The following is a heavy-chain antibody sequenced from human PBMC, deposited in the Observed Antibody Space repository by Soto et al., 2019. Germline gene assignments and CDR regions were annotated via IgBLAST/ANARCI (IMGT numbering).Heavy chain of an antibody. J-gene: IGHJ5*02. CDR2: IDPSDSYT. D-gene: IGHD1-20*01. CDR1: GQSFISYW. CDR3: ARHPDITGTTGWFDP. V-gene: IGHV5-10-1*01. Sequence: PVESRKISCKGSGQSFISYWISWVREMPGKGLEWMGKIDPSDSYTNYSPSFQGHVTISADKSISTAYLQWSSLKASDTAMYYGARHPDITGTTGWFDPWGQGTLVTVSS.